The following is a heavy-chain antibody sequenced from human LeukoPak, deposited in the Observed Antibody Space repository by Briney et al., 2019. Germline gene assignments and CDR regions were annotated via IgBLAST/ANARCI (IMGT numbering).Heavy chain of an antibody. Sequence: PGGSLRLSCAASGFTFSDYYMSWIRQAPGKGLEWVSYISSSSSYTNYADSVKGRFTISRDNAKNSLYLQMNSLRAEGTAVYYCARDRNYYDSSGYIPLDYWGQGTLVTVSS. D-gene: IGHD3-22*01. CDR1: GFTFSDYY. CDR2: ISSSSSYT. J-gene: IGHJ4*02. CDR3: ARDRNYYDSSGYIPLDY. V-gene: IGHV3-11*06.